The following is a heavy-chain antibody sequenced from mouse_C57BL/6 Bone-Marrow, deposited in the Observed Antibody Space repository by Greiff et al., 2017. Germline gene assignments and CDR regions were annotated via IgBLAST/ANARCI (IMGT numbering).Heavy chain of an antibody. CDR1: GYTFTSYW. D-gene: IGHD4-1*01. CDR3: ASWDWFAY. V-gene: IGHV1-50*01. CDR2: IDPSDSYT. Sequence: QVQLQQSGAELVKPGASVKLSCKASGYTFTSYWMQWVKQRPGQGLEWIGEIDPSDSYTNYNQKFKGKATLTVDTSSSTAYMQLSRLTSEDSAVYYCASWDWFAYWGQGTLVTVSA. J-gene: IGHJ3*01.